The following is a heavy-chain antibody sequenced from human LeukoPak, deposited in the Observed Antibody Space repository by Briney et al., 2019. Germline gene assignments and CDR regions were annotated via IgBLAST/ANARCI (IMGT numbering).Heavy chain of an antibody. CDR1: GFTFNNYW. D-gene: IGHD5-12*01. Sequence: GGSLRLSCSASGFTFNNYWMSWVRQAPGKGLEWVATIKKDGSEEYYVGSVKGRFTISRDNAKNSVYLHMNSLRAEDTAVYYCARGGQIVATTMDYWGQGTLVTVSS. CDR2: IKKDGSEE. V-gene: IGHV3-7*01. CDR3: ARGGQIVATTMDY. J-gene: IGHJ4*02.